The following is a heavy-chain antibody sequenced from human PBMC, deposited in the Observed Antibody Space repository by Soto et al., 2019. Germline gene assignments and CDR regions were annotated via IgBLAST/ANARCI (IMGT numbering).Heavy chain of an antibody. Sequence: PSETLSLTCTVSGGSISSGGYYWSWIRQHPGKGLEWIGYIHYSGSTNYNPSLKSRVTISVNTSKNQFSLKLSSVTAADTAVYYCARRYGSSFDYWGQGTPVTVSS. CDR1: GGSISSGGYY. CDR3: ARRYGSSFDY. CDR2: IHYSGST. D-gene: IGHD3-16*01. J-gene: IGHJ4*02. V-gene: IGHV4-61*08.